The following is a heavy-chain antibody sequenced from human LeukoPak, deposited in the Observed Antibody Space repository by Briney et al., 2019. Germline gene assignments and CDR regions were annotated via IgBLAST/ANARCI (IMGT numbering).Heavy chain of an antibody. CDR1: GGSISNYF. CDR3: ARERETGYYDGVFEY. V-gene: IGHV4-59*01. J-gene: IGHJ4*02. D-gene: IGHD3-22*01. Sequence: KPWETLSLTCTVAGGSISNYFWTWIRQPPGKGLEWIGYIYDSGGTNYNPSLRRRLPISLNASKNQLSLKLTFGPAADTAVFYWARERETGYYDGVFEYWGQGTLVTVSS. CDR2: IYDSGGT.